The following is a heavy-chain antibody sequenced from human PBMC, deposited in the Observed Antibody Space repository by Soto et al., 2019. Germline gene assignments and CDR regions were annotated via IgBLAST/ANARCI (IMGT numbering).Heavy chain of an antibody. V-gene: IGHV1-18*01. CDR2: ISAYNGNT. J-gene: IGHJ6*02. CDR1: GYTFTSYG. CDR3: ARVSGDPSYYGDYYYGMDG. Sequence: GASVKVSCKASGYTFTSYGISWVRQAPGQGLEWMGWISAYNGNTNYAQKLQGRVTMTTDTSTSTAYMELRSLRSDDTAVYYCARVSGDPSYYGDYYYGMDGWGQGTTVTVSS. D-gene: IGHD4-17*01.